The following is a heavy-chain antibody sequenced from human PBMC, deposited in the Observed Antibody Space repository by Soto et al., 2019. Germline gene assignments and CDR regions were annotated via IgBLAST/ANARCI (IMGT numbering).Heavy chain of an antibody. D-gene: IGHD6-19*01. Sequence: GSLRLSCAASGFTFSSYGMHWVRQAPGKGLEWVAVIWYDGSNKYYADSVKGRFTISRDNSKNTLYLQMNSLRAEDTAVYYCARGYSSGWLAFDIWGQGTMVTVSS. J-gene: IGHJ3*02. CDR1: GFTFSSYG. CDR2: IWYDGSNK. V-gene: IGHV3-33*01. CDR3: ARGYSSGWLAFDI.